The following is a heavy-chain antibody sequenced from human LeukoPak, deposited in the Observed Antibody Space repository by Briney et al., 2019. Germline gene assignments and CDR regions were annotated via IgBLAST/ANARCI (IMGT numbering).Heavy chain of an antibody. CDR1: GYTFTSYG. V-gene: IGHV1-18*01. J-gene: IGHJ5*02. D-gene: IGHD2-15*01. CDR2: ISAYNGNT. CDR3: ARDLLGWFQYNWFDP. Sequence: GASVNVSCKASGYTFTSYGISWVRQAPGQGLEWMGWISAYNGNTNYAQKLQGRVTMTTDTSTSTAYMELRSLRSDDTAVYYCARDLLGWFQYNWFDPWGQGTLVTVSS.